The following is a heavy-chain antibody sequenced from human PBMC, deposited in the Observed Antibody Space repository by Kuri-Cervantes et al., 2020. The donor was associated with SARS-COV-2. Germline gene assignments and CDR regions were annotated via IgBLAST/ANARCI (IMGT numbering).Heavy chain of an antibody. D-gene: IGHD1-1*01. CDR3: ARGPTGDAFDI. J-gene: IGHJ3*02. Sequence: ASVKVSCKETGYTFTRYYMHWVRQAPGQGLEWMGIINPSGGSTSYEQKFQGRVTMTRDTSTSTVYMELSSLRSEDTAVYYCARGPTGDAFDIWGQGTMVTVSS. CDR1: GYTFTRYY. V-gene: IGHV1-46*01. CDR2: INPSGGST.